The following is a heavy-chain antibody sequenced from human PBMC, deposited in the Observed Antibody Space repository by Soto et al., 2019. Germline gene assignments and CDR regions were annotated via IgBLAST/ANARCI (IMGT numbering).Heavy chain of an antibody. Sequence: GSLRLSCAASGFTFDDYAMHWVRQAPGKGLEWVSLISWDGGSTYYADSVKGRFTISRDNSKNSLYLQMNSLRAEDTALYYCAKGSGGYASNYYYYGMDVWGQGTTVTVYS. D-gene: IGHD5-12*01. J-gene: IGHJ6*02. V-gene: IGHV3-43D*04. CDR3: AKGSGGYASNYYYYGMDV. CDR1: GFTFDDYA. CDR2: ISWDGGST.